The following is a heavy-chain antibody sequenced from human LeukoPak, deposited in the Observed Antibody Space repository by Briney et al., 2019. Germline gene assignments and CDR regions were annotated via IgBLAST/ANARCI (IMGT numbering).Heavy chain of an antibody. V-gene: IGHV4-34*01. CDR3: ARRCSSTSCYNY. Sequence: SETLSLTCAVYGGSFSGYYWSWIRRPPGKGLEWIGEINHSGSTKYNPSLKSRVTISVDTSKNQFSLKLSSVTAAGTAAYYCARRCSSTSCYNYWGQGTLVTVSS. J-gene: IGHJ4*02. D-gene: IGHD2-2*02. CDR1: GGSFSGYY. CDR2: INHSGST.